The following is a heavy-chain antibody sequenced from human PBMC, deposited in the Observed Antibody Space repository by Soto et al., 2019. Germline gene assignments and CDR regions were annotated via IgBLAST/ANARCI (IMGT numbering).Heavy chain of an antibody. CDR1: GGSITSYY. J-gene: IGHJ3*02. CDR2: INHSGST. Sequence: PSETLSLTCTVSGGSITSYYWSWIRQTPGKGLEWIGEINHSGSTNYNPSLKSRVTISVDTSKNQFSLKLSSVTAADTAVYYFARLDILNASRTDSFDIWGQGTVVTVSS. V-gene: IGHV4-34*01. CDR3: ARLDILNASRTDSFDI. D-gene: IGHD3-9*01.